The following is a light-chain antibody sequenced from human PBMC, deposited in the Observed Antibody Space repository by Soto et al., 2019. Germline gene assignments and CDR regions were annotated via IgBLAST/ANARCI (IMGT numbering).Light chain of an antibody. CDR2: DAS. J-gene: IGKJ1*01. V-gene: IGKV1-5*01. Sequence: IHMTHSPSPLPASVGDSVPVTCRASQSISSWLAWYQQKPGKAPKVLIYDASSLESGVPSRFSGSGSGTEFTLTISSLQPDDFATYYCQQYNDYWTFGQGTKVDIK. CDR3: QQYNDYWT. CDR1: QSISSW.